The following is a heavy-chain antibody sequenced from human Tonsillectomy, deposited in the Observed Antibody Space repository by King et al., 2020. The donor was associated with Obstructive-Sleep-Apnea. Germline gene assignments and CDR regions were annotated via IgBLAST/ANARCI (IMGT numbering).Heavy chain of an antibody. CDR3: AKGLTGDQGY. Sequence: VQLVESGGGVVQPGRSLRLSCAASGFTFSSYGMHWVRQAPGKGLEWGAVISYDGSNKYYADARKGRFTISRDNSKNTLYLQMNSLRAEDTAVYYCAKGLTGDQGYWGQGTLVTVSS. V-gene: IGHV3-30*18. CDR1: GFTFSSYG. CDR2: ISYDGSNK. D-gene: IGHD7-27*01. J-gene: IGHJ4*02.